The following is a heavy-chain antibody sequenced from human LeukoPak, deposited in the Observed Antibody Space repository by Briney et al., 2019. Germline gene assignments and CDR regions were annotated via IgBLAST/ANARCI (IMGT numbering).Heavy chain of an antibody. V-gene: IGHV1-2*02. CDR2: VFPHSGDT. D-gene: IGHD5/OR15-5a*01. Sequence: VASVKVSCEASGYTFTDYYIHWVRQAPGEGLEWVGWVFPHSGDTYCAQRFHGRVAMTTDTSINTAYMELSRLKSDDTGVYFCARPPRDLVSAAPFPFWGQGTLVTVSS. J-gene: IGHJ1*01. CDR3: ARPPRDLVSAAPFPF. CDR1: GYTFTDYY.